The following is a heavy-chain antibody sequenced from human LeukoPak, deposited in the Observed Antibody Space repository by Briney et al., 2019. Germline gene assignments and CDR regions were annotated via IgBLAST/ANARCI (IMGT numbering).Heavy chain of an antibody. Sequence: GGSLRLSCAASGFTFSSYWMSWVRQAPGKGLEWVANIKQDGSEKYYVDSVKGRFTISRDNAKNSLYLQMNSLRAEDTAVYYCAGSIAARPRYSYGDAFDIWGQGTMVTVSS. J-gene: IGHJ3*02. CDR2: IKQDGSEK. V-gene: IGHV3-7*03. D-gene: IGHD6-6*01. CDR3: AGSIAARPRYSYGDAFDI. CDR1: GFTFSSYW.